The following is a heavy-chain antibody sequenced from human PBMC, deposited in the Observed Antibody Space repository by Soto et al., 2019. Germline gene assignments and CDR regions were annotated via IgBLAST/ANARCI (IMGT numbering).Heavy chain of an antibody. V-gene: IGHV3-33*01. CDR1: GFTFRTYG. CDR3: ARGRVDGGELDL. Sequence: VQLVESGGGVVQPGRSLRLSCAASGFTFRTYGMYWVRQAPGKGLEWVAVIWYDASNKYYADSVKGGFTISRDNSENTLYLQMNSLRAEDTAVYYCARGRVDGGELDLWGQGTLVTVSS. CDR2: IWYDASNK. D-gene: IGHD1-26*01. J-gene: IGHJ4*02.